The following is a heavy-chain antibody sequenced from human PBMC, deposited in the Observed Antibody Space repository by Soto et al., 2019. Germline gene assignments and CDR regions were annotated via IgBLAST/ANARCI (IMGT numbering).Heavy chain of an antibody. V-gene: IGHV1-69*08. Sequence: QVQLVQSGAEVKKPGSSVKVSCKASGGTFSSYTISWVRQAPGQGLEWMGRIIPILGIANYAQKFQGRVTITADKYTSTAYMELSSLRSEDTAVYYCARDQGYCSSTSCAYFDYWGQGTLVTVSS. J-gene: IGHJ4*02. CDR3: ARDQGYCSSTSCAYFDY. D-gene: IGHD2-2*01. CDR2: IIPILGIA. CDR1: GGTFSSYT.